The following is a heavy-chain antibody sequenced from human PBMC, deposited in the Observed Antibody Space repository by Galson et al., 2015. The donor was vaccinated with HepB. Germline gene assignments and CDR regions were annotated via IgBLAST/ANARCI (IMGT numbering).Heavy chain of an antibody. D-gene: IGHD4-17*01. CDR2: TIPILGIA. J-gene: IGHJ6*02. V-gene: IGHV1-69*04. CDR1: GYTFTSYG. Sequence: SVKVSCKASGYTFTSYGISWVRQAPGQGLEWMGRTIPILGIANYEQKFQGRVTITADKSTSTAYMELSSLRSEDTAVYYCAREYGDYVPYYYGMDVWGQGTTVTVSS. CDR3: AREYGDYVPYYYGMDV.